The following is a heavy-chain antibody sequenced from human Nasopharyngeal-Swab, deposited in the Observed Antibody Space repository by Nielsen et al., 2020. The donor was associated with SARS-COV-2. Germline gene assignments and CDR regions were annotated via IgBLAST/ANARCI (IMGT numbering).Heavy chain of an antibody. CDR2: IWYDGSNK. J-gene: IGHJ4*02. CDR1: GFTFSSYG. V-gene: IGHV3-33*01. Sequence: GESLEISCAASGFTFSSYGMHWVRQAPGKGLEWVAVIWYDGSNKYHADSVKGRFTISRDNSKNTLYLQMNSLRAGDTAVYYCARAIYCSSTSCFGFDYWGQGTLVTVSS. D-gene: IGHD2-2*01. CDR3: ARAIYCSSTSCFGFDY.